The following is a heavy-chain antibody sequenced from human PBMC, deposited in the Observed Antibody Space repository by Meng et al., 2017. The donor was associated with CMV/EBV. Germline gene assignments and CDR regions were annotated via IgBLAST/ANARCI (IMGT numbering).Heavy chain of an antibody. CDR1: GFTFSGSA. J-gene: IGHJ4*02. V-gene: IGHV3-73*01. CDR2: IRSKANRYAT. CDR3: TTNSYLGYCSSTSCVGY. D-gene: IGHD2-2*01. Sequence: GESPKISRAASGFTFSGSAMHWGRQASGKGLAWVGRIRSKANRYATADAASVKGRFTISRDDAKNTAYLQMNSLKTEDTAVYYCTTNSYLGYCSSTSCVGYWGQGTLVTVSS.